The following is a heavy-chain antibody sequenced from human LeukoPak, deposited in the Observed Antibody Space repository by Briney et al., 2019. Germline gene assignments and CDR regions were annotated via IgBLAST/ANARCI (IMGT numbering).Heavy chain of an antibody. Sequence: GGTLRLSCAASGFTVSSNYMSWVRQAPGKGLKWVSVIYSGGSTYYADSVKGRFTISRDNSKNTLYLQMNSLRAEDTAVYYCASSGYSYGYGSPFWYWGQGTLVTVSS. D-gene: IGHD5-18*01. J-gene: IGHJ4*02. CDR3: ASSGYSYGYGSPFWY. V-gene: IGHV3-66*01. CDR2: IYSGGST. CDR1: GFTVSSNY.